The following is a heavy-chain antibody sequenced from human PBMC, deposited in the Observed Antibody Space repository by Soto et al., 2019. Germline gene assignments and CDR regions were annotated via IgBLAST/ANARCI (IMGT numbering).Heavy chain of an antibody. J-gene: IGHJ5*01. Sequence: SETLSLTCAVYGGSLSGYSWSWILQPPGKGLEWIAKINHRGTTTYNPSLKSRVTISVNMSKNQFSLKLSSVTAADTAVYYCARDYHDRSTYPFDSWGQGTLVTVSS. CDR2: INHRGTT. V-gene: IGHV4-34*01. CDR1: GGSLSGYS. D-gene: IGHD3-22*01. CDR3: ARDYHDRSTYPFDS.